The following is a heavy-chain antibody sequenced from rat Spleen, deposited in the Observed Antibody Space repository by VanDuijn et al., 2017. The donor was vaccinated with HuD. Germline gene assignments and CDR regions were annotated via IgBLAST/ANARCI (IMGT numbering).Heavy chain of an antibody. Sequence: VQLKESGPGLVQPSQTLSLTCTVSGFSLISYSVNWVRQPPGKGLEWLGVKWSGGSTACNSALKSRLSISRDTSKSQVFLKMNSLQIEETGIYYCTRSRYNYYVMDAWGQGASVTVSS. V-gene: IGHV2S63*01. CDR1: GFSLISYS. CDR2: KWSGGST. D-gene: IGHD1-5*01. CDR3: TRSRYNYYVMDA. J-gene: IGHJ4*01.